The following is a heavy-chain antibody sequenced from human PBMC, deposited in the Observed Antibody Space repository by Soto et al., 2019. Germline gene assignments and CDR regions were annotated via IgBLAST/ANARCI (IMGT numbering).Heavy chain of an antibody. D-gene: IGHD5-18*01. CDR1: GGSISSNNW. CDR2: ILHSGST. CDR3: ARHPGYSYGIFDY. V-gene: IGHV4-4*02. Sequence: QVQLQESGPGLVKPSGTLSLTCAVSGGSISSNNWWSWVRQPPGKGLEWIGDILHSGSTKYNPSLKSRVTISVDQSKNQFSLKLSSVTAADTAVYYCARHPGYSYGIFDYWGQGTLVTVSS. J-gene: IGHJ4*02.